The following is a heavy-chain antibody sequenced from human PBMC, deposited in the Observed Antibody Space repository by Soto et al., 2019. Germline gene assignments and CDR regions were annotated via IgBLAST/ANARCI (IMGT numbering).Heavy chain of an antibody. V-gene: IGHV3-21*06. CDR1: GFTFTRYS. CDR2: ISSTTNYI. CDR3: ARESEDLTSNFDY. Sequence: LRLSCAASGFTFTRYSMNWVRQAPGKGPEWVSSISSTTNYIYYGDSMKGRFTISRDNAKNSLYLEMNSLRAEDTAVYYCARESEDLTSNFDYWGQGTLVTVSS. J-gene: IGHJ4*02.